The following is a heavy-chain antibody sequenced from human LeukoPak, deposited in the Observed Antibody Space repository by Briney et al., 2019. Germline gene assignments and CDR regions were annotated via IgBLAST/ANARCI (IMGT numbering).Heavy chain of an antibody. CDR3: ARAAPQITMVRGVINRGGFDP. Sequence: GGSLRLSCAASGFTFDDYGMSWVRQGPGKGLEWVSGINWNGGSIGYADSVKGRFTISRDNAKNSLYLQMNSLRAEDTAVYYCARAAPQITMVRGVINRGGFDPWGQGTLVTVSS. J-gene: IGHJ5*02. V-gene: IGHV3-20*04. CDR2: INWNGGSI. CDR1: GFTFDDYG. D-gene: IGHD3-10*01.